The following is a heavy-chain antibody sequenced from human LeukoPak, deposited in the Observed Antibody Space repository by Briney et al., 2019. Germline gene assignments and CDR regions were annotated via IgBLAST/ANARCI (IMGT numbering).Heavy chain of an antibody. CDR3: VREGPEYYDSGMDH. CDR1: GYTFSNYA. Sequence: ASVKVSCKASGYTFSNYAIHWVRQAPGQRLEWMAWINGGNGKTKYSQTLQGRITITRDTSATTAYIELSSLRSEDTAVYYCVREGPEYYDSGMDHWGQGTLVTVSS. CDR2: INGGNGKT. J-gene: IGHJ4*02. D-gene: IGHD3-22*01. V-gene: IGHV1-3*01.